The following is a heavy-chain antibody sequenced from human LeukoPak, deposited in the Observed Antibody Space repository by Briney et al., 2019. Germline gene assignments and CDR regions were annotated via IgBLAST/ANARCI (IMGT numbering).Heavy chain of an antibody. CDR1: RFTFSSYS. Sequence: GGSLRLSCAASRFTFSSYSMNWVRQAPGKRLEWVSYISSSGNAIYYADSVKGRFTISRDNAKNTLFLQMNSLRAEDTAVYYCAKDGGLWVSAHWGDSWGRGTLVTVSS. V-gene: IGHV3-48*01. J-gene: IGHJ4*02. CDR2: ISSSGNAI. CDR3: AKDGGLWVSAHWGDS. D-gene: IGHD7-27*01.